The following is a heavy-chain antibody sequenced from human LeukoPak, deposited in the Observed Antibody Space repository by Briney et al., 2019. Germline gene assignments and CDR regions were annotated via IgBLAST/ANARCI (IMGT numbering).Heavy chain of an antibody. CDR3: AKTKLGYCSGGSCYSRHYRLDY. CDR1: GFTFSSYA. D-gene: IGHD2-15*01. Sequence: GGSLRLSCATPGFTFSSYAISWVCQAPGKGLEWVSAISASGGSTYYADSVKGRFTISRDNSKNTLYLQMNSLRAEDTAVYYCAKTKLGYCSGGSCYSRHYRLDYWGQGTLVTVSS. V-gene: IGHV3-23*01. J-gene: IGHJ4*02. CDR2: ISASGGST.